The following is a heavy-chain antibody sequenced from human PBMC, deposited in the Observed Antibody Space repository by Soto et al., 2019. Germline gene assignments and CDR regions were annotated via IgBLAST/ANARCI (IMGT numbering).Heavy chain of an antibody. CDR2: IGTAGDT. Sequence: GGSLRLSCAASGFTFGSYAMNWFRQATGKGLEWVSAIGTAGDTYYPGSVKGRFTISRENAKNSLYLQMNSLRAEDTAVYYCARVGTSSYYYYYGMDFWGQGTTVNLPS. V-gene: IGHV3-13*01. CDR3: ARVGTSSYYYYYGMDF. CDR1: GFTFGSYA. J-gene: IGHJ6*01. D-gene: IGHD2-2*01.